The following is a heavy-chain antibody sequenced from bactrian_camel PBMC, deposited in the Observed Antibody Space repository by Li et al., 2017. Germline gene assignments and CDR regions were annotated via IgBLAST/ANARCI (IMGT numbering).Heavy chain of an antibody. D-gene: IGHD3*01. CDR2: IDSTTTT. V-gene: IGHV3S61*01. Sequence: HVQLVESGGGSVQAGGSLKLSCVVSGYSRGSGYARGYDYCMGWFRQAPGKEREGLASIDSTTTTDYADSVKGRFSISTDSEKYTLHLQMNNLKPEDTAMYYCAAGSSAIHFCDPHMIPAQFDVWGQGTQVTVS. CDR3: AAGSSAIHFCDPHMIPAQFDV. J-gene: IGHJ4*01. CDR1: GYSRGSGYARGYDYC.